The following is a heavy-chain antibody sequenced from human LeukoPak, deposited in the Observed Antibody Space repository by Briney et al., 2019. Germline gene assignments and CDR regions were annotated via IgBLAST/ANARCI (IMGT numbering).Heavy chain of an antibody. CDR2: IKQDGSQR. D-gene: IGHD6-6*01. CDR3: ARRGGSSSRRSPIDY. J-gene: IGHJ4*02. CDR1: GFTFSDYL. V-gene: IGHV3-7*01. Sequence: GGSLRLSCTASGFTFSDYLMTWVRQAPGKGPEWVANIKQDGSQRYYVDSVRGRFTISRDNAKNSLFLQMNGLRAEDTAVYYCARRGGSSSRRSPIDYWGQGTLVTVSS.